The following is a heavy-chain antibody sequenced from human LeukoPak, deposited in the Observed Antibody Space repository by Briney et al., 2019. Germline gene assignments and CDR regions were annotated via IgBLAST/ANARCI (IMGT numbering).Heavy chain of an antibody. J-gene: IGHJ4*02. CDR2: ISGSGGST. D-gene: IGHD3-10*01. CDR3: AKLGYYYGSGSYYTRDY. Sequence: GGSLRLSCAASGFTFSSYAMGWVRQAPGKGLEWVSAISGSGGSTYYADSVKGRFTISRDNSKNTLYLQMNSLRAEDTAVYYCAKLGYYYGSGSYYTRDYWGQGTLVTVSS. V-gene: IGHV3-23*01. CDR1: GFTFSSYA.